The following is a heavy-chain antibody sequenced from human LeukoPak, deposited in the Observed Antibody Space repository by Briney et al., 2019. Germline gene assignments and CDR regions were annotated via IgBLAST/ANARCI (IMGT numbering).Heavy chain of an antibody. Sequence: PGGSLRLSCAASGFTFSSYSMNWVRQAPGKGLEWVSYISSSSSTIYYADSVKGRFTISRDNAKNSLYLQMNSLRAEDTAVYYCARGSIDYSSSWYHDYWGQGTLVTVSS. CDR3: ARGSIDYSSSWYHDY. D-gene: IGHD6-13*01. J-gene: IGHJ4*02. CDR2: ISSSSSTI. V-gene: IGHV3-48*01. CDR1: GFTFSSYS.